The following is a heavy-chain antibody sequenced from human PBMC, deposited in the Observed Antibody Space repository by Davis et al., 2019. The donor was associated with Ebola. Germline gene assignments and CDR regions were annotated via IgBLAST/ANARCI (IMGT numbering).Heavy chain of an antibody. CDR2: IYYSGST. CDR3: ARERAYCGGDCYYTPGYNWFDP. Sequence: PGGSLRLSCTVSGGSISSYYWSWIRQPPGKGLEWIGYIYYSGSTNYNPSLKSRVTISVDTSKNQFSLKLSSVTAADTAVYYCARERAYCGGDCYYTPGYNWFDPWGQGTLVTVSS. J-gene: IGHJ5*02. V-gene: IGHV4-59*12. CDR1: GGSISSYY. D-gene: IGHD2-21*01.